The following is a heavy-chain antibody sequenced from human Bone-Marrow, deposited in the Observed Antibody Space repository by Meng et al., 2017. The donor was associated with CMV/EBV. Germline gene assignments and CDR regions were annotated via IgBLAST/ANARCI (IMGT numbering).Heavy chain of an antibody. CDR3: ARDERLLWFGELLSSFYYYYGMDV. D-gene: IGHD3-10*01. Sequence: GGSLRLSCAASGFTFSNAWMSWVRQAPGKGLEWVAVISYDGSNEYYADSVKGRFTISRDNSKNTLYLQMNSLRAEDTAVYYCARDERLLWFGELLSSFYYYYGMDVWGQGTTVTVSS. V-gene: IGHV3-30*03. CDR1: GFTFSNAW. J-gene: IGHJ6*02. CDR2: ISYDGSNE.